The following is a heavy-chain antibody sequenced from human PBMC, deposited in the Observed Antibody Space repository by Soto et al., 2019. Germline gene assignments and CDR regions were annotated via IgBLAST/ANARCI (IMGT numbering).Heavy chain of an antibody. CDR3: ARDSLHCTNGVCYRTGYYYYGMDV. Sequence: QVQLQESGPGLVKPSQTLSLTCTVSGGSISSGDYYWSWIRQPPGKGLEWIGYIYYSGSTYYNPSLKGLVTISVDTSKNQFSLKLSSVTAADTAVYYCARDSLHCTNGVCYRTGYYYYGMDVWGQGTTVTVSS. CDR2: IYYSGST. J-gene: IGHJ6*02. D-gene: IGHD2-8*01. V-gene: IGHV4-30-4*01. CDR1: GGSISSGDYY.